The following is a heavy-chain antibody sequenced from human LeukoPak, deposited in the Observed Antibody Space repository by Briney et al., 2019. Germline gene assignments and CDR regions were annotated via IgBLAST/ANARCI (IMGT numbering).Heavy chain of an antibody. V-gene: IGHV4-59*01. CDR3: ARALNPYYYYMDV. D-gene: IGHD1-14*01. J-gene: IGHJ6*03. CDR2: IYYSGST. CDR1: GGSISSYY. Sequence: PSETLSLTCTVSGGSISSYYWSWIRQPPGKGLEWIGYIYYSGSTNYNPSLKSRVTISVDTSKNQFSLKLSSVTAADTAVYYCARALNPYYYYMDVWDKGTTVTVSS.